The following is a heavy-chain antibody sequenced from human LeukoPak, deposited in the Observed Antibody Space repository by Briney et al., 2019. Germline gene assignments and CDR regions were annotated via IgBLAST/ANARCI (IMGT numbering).Heavy chain of an antibody. CDR2: IKSKTDGGTT. D-gene: IGHD3-9*01. CDR3: TTDYDILTGYYTPDAFDI. V-gene: IGHV3-15*01. CDR1: GFTFRNAW. J-gene: IGHJ3*02. Sequence: GGSLRLSCAASGFTFRNAWMNWVRQAPGKGLEWVGRIKSKTDGGTTDYAAPVKGRFTISRDDSKNTLYLQMNSLKTEDTAVYYCTTDYDILTGYYTPDAFDIRGQGTMVTVSS.